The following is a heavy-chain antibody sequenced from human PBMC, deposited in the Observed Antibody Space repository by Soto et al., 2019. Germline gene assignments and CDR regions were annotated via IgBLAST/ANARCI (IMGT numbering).Heavy chain of an antibody. J-gene: IGHJ4*02. D-gene: IGHD3-3*01. V-gene: IGHV1-18*01. Sequence: QVHLVQSGAEVEKPGASVKVSCKASGYTFTDYGISWVRQAPGQGLQWMGWITAFNGNTKYAQQFQGRVTMTTDTSTSTAYMELRSLESDDTAVYYCASISQSDCWSGYYYLVDYWGQGTLVTVSS. CDR3: ASISQSDCWSGYYYLVDY. CDR1: GYTFTDYG. CDR2: ITAFNGNT.